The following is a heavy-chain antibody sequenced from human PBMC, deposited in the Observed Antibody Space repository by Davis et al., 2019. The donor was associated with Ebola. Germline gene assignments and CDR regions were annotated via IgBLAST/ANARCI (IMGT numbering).Heavy chain of an antibody. CDR2: ISPDGRAT. V-gene: IGHV3-74*01. J-gene: IGHJ6*04. CDR1: GFVFRNYV. Sequence: HTGGSLRLSCAASGFVFRNYVMSWVRQAPGKGPVWVSRISPDGRATGYADSVKGRFTFSRDNAKNTLYLQMNSLRAEDTAVYYCAKDGSGGSGYELYYYYYGMDVGGKGTTVTVSS. CDR3: AKDGSGGSGYELYYYYYGMDV. D-gene: IGHD5-12*01.